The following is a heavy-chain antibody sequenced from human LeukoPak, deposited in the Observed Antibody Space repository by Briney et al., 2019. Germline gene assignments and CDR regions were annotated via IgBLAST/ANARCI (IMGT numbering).Heavy chain of an antibody. V-gene: IGHV4-59*01. J-gene: IGHJ5*02. CDR3: ARLHCSSPSCHRNWFDP. CDR1: GASISNFY. CDR2: ISYSGST. D-gene: IGHD2-2*01. Sequence: SETLPLTCTVSGASISNFYWSWIRQPPGKGLEWIGDISYSGSTNYNPSLKSRVTMSVDTSKNQFSLKLRSVTAADTAAYYCARLHCSSPSCHRNWFDPWGQGTLVTVSS.